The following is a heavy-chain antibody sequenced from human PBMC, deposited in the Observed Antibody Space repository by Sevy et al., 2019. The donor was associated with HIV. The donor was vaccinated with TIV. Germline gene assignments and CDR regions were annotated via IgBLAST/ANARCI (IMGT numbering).Heavy chain of an antibody. V-gene: IGHV3-30-3*01. J-gene: IGHJ3*02. CDR2: VSFDGGSK. D-gene: IGHD3-16*01. CDR3: VRERARSITFDI. Sequence: GGSLRLSCEASGSTFNNFPIHWVRQAPGKGLEWVAVVSFDGGSKYYADSVRGRFTVSRDNSKNTVYLQLNSLRAEDTAVYYCVRERARSITFDIWGQGTLVTVSS. CDR1: GSTFNNFP.